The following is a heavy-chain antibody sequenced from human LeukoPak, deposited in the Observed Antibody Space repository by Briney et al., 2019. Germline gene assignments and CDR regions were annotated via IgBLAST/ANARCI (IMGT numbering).Heavy chain of an antibody. Sequence: NPSETRPFTATVPGGSIRGYLWAWFRQPAGKGLEWVGRTFDSGSTSYNPSLESRVTMSVDTPKNQFSLRLSSVTAADTAVYFCVREIPHYGIDYWGQGTLVTVSS. D-gene: IGHD3-10*01. CDR3: VREIPHYGIDY. CDR1: GGSIRGYL. V-gene: IGHV4-4*07. J-gene: IGHJ4*02. CDR2: TFDSGST.